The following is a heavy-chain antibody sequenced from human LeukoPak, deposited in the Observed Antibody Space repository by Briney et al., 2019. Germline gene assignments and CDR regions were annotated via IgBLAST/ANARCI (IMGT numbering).Heavy chain of an antibody. D-gene: IGHD6-13*01. V-gene: IGHV4-39*07. CDR1: GGSISSSSYY. CDR3: ARGARVNAAAADY. Sequence: PSETLSLTCTVSGGSISSSSYYWGWIRQPPGRGLEWIGEINHSGSTNYNPSLKSRVTISVDTSKNQFSLKLSSVTAADTAVYYCARGARVNAAAADYWGQGTLVTVSS. CDR2: INHSGST. J-gene: IGHJ4*02.